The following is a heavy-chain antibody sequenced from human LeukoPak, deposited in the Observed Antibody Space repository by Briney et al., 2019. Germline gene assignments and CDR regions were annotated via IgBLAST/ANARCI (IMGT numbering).Heavy chain of an antibody. CDR2: MNPNSGNT. V-gene: IGHV1-8*01. J-gene: IGHJ4*02. Sequence: ASVKVSCKASGYTFTSYDINWVRQATGQGLEWMGWMNPNSGNTGYAQKFQGRVTMTRNTSISTAYMELSSLRSEDTAVYYCARGTHDSSHFDYWGQGTLVTVSS. CDR3: ARGTHDSSHFDY. D-gene: IGHD3-9*01. CDR1: GYTFTSYD.